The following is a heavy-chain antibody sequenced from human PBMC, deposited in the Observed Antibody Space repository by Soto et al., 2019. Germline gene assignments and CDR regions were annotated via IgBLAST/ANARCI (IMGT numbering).Heavy chain of an antibody. V-gene: IGHV3-30*18. Sequence: PGGSLRLSCAASGFTFSSYGMHWVRQAPGKGLEWVAVISYDGSNKYYADSVKGRFTISRDNSKNTLYLQMNSLRAEDTAVYYCAKSMVRGVYPPDFDYWGQGTLVTVSS. CDR1: GFTFSSYG. J-gene: IGHJ4*02. CDR3: AKSMVRGVYPPDFDY. D-gene: IGHD3-10*01. CDR2: ISYDGSNK.